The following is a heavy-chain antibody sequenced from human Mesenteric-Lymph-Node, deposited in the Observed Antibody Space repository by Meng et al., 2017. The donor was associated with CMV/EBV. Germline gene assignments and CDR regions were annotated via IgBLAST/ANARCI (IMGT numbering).Heavy chain of an antibody. CDR3: ASSISSSSLAEYFQH. Sequence: SGYTFTGYYIYWVRQAPGQGLEWMGWINPNTGDTEYAQRFQGRVTMTRDTSINTAYMELSSLRSEDTAVYYCASSISSSSLAEYFQHWGQGTLVTVSS. CDR2: INPNTGDT. J-gene: IGHJ1*01. D-gene: IGHD6-6*01. CDR1: GYTFTGYY. V-gene: IGHV1-2*02.